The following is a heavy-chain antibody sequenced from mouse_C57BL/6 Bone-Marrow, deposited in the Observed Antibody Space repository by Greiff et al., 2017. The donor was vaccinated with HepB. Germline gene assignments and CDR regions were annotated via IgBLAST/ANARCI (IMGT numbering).Heavy chain of an antibody. Sequence: QVQLKQPGAELVRPGTSVKLSCKASGYTFTSYWMHWVKQRPGQGLEWIGVIDPSDSYTNYNQKFKGKATLTVDTSSSTAYMQLSSLTSEDSAVYYCASPWGFPNYWGQGTTLTVSS. J-gene: IGHJ2*01. CDR3: ASPWGFPNY. V-gene: IGHV1-59*01. CDR1: GYTFTSYW. CDR2: IDPSDSYT.